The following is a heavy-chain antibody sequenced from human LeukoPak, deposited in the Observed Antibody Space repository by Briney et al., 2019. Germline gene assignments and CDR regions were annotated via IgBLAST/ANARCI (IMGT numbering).Heavy chain of an antibody. CDR3: ARVGPLATRSAGHYYFDL. J-gene: IGHJ2*01. CDR2: IDNRGTYI. V-gene: IGHV3-21*01. Sequence: GGSLRLSCAASGFTISGYSMTWVRQAPGRGLEWVSSIDNRGTYIYYADPVQGRFTISRDNAKNSLFPQMHSLRAEDTAVYYCARVGPLATRSAGHYYFDLWGRGTLITVSS. CDR1: GFTISGYS. D-gene: IGHD3-10*01.